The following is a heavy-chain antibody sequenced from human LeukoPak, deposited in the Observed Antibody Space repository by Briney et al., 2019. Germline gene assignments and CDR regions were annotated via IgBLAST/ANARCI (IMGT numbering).Heavy chain of an antibody. D-gene: IGHD2-15*01. CDR3: AREGIWAFDI. V-gene: IGHV3-33*01. CDR1: GFIFSIYG. Sequence: PGGSLRLSCAASGFIFSIYGMHWVRQAPGKGLEWVGVIWNDGSNKYYADSVKGRFTISRDNSKNSLYLQMNSLRAEDTAVYYCAREGIWAFDIWGQGTMVTVSS. J-gene: IGHJ3*02. CDR2: IWNDGSNK.